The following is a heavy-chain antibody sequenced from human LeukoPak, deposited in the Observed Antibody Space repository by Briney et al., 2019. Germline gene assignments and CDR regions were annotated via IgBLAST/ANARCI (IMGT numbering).Heavy chain of an antibody. J-gene: IGHJ4*02. CDR3: ANSRWDGSGSPETFDY. Sequence: SETLSLTCAVYGGSFSGYYWSWIRQTPGKGLEWIGEINRSGGTNYNPSLKSRVTISVDTFKNQFSLKVESVTAADTAVYYCANSRWDGSGSPETFDYWGQGTLVTVSS. D-gene: IGHD3-10*01. CDR1: GGSFSGYY. V-gene: IGHV4-34*01. CDR2: INRSGGT.